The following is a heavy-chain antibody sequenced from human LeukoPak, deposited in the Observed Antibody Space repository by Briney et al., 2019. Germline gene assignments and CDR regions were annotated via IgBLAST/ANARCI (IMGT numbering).Heavy chain of an antibody. V-gene: IGHV3-48*03. CDR2: ISSSGSTI. CDR1: GFKFDDYG. CDR3: AELGTMIGGV. D-gene: IGHD3-10*02. J-gene: IGHJ6*04. Sequence: GGSLRLSCTASGFKFDDYGMTWVRQAPGKGLEWVSYISSSGSTIYYADSVKGRFTISRDNAKNSLYLQMNSLRAEDTAVYYCAELGTMIGGVWGKGTTVTISS.